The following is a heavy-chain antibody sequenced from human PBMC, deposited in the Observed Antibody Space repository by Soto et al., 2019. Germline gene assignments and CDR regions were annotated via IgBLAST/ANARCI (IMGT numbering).Heavy chain of an antibody. Sequence: SVKFSCKASGGTFSSYAISWVRQAPGQGLEWMGGIIPIFGTANYAQKFQGRVTITADESTSTAYMELSSLRSEDTAVYYCARGEYYDILTGYYTYYGMDVWGQGTTVTVSS. CDR3: ARGEYYDILTGYYTYYGMDV. CDR1: GGTFSSYA. J-gene: IGHJ6*02. CDR2: IIPIFGTA. V-gene: IGHV1-69*01. D-gene: IGHD3-9*01.